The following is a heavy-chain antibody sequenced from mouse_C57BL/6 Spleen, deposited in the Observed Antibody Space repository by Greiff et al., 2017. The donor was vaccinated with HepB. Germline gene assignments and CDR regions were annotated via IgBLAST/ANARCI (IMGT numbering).Heavy chain of an antibody. CDR3: TRGLFDY. V-gene: IGHV1-61*01. Sequence: QVQLQQSGAELVRPGSSVKLSCKASGYTFTSYWMDWVKQRPGQGLEWIGNIYPSDSETHYNQKFKDKATLTIDKTSSTAYMQLSSLTSEGSAVYDCTRGLFDYWGQGTTLTVSS. CDR1: GYTFTSYW. J-gene: IGHJ2*01. CDR2: IYPSDSET.